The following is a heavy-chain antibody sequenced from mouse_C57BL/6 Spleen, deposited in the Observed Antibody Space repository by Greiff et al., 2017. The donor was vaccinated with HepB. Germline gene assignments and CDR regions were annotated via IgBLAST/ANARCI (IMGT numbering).Heavy chain of an antibody. V-gene: IGHV5-9*01. J-gene: IGHJ3*01. CDR2: ISGGGGNT. Sequence: DVKLVESGGGLVKPGGSLKLSCAASGFTFSSYTMSWVRQTPEKRLEWVATISGGGGNTYYPDSVKGRFTISRDNAKNTLYLQMSSLRSEDTALYYCARQKSITTGEGFAYWGQGTLVTVSA. CDR3: ARQKSITTGEGFAY. D-gene: IGHD1-1*01. CDR1: GFTFSSYT.